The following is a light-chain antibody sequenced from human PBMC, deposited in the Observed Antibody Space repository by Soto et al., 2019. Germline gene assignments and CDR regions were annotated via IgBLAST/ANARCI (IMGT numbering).Light chain of an antibody. CDR1: ESIRTW. J-gene: IGKJ1*01. CDR2: DAS. Sequence: DIQMTQSPSSLSASVGDRVTITCLASESIRTWLAWYQHKPGKAPKFLIYDASSLESGVPSRFSGSGSGTEFTLTISNLQPDDFATYFCQQYNNYPRTFGQGTKVDI. CDR3: QQYNNYPRT. V-gene: IGKV1-5*01.